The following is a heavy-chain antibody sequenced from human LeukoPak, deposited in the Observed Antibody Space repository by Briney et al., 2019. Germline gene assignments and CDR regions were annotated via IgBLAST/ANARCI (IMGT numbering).Heavy chain of an antibody. J-gene: IGHJ6*03. D-gene: IGHD6-13*01. Sequence: GASVKVSCKASGYTFTSYGISWVRQAPGQGLEWMGWINPNSGGTNYAQKFQGRATMTRDTSISTAYMELSRLRSDDTAVYYCARAAAGTYYYYYMDVWGKGTTVTVSS. V-gene: IGHV1-2*02. CDR3: ARAAAGTYYYYYMDV. CDR1: GYTFTSYG. CDR2: INPNSGGT.